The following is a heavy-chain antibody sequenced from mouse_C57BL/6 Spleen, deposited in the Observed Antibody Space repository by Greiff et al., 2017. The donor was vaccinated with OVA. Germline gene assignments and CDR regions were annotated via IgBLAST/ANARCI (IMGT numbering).Heavy chain of an antibody. Sequence: EVKLVESGGGLVKPGGSLKLSCAASGFTFSSYALSWVRPTPEKRLEWVATISDGGSYTYYPDNVKGRFTISRNEAKNNMYLQMRHMKSEDTDRYCCARGMGVYARDYWGQGTSVTVSS. CDR3: ARGMGVYARDY. D-gene: IGHD2-10*02. CDR2: ISDGGSYT. CDR1: GFTFSSYA. J-gene: IGHJ4*01. V-gene: IGHV5-4*03.